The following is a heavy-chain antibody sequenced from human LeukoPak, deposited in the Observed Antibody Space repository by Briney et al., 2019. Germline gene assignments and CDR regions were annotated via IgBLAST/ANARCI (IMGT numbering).Heavy chain of an antibody. CDR3: ASGGTGVSSSSDY. Sequence: SETLSLTCTVSGGSISSGSYYWGWIRQPPGKGLEWIGSIYYSGSTYYNPSLKSRVTISVDTSKNQFSLKLSSVTAADTAVYYCASGGTGVSSSSDYWGQGTLVTVSS. CDR2: IYYSGST. J-gene: IGHJ4*02. D-gene: IGHD6-6*01. CDR1: GGSISSGSYY. V-gene: IGHV4-39*01.